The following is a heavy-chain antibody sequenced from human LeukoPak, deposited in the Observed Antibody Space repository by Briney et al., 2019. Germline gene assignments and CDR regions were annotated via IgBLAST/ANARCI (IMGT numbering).Heavy chain of an antibody. CDR2: IIPILGTV. CDR3: ATDYGRRETYFDY. D-gene: IGHD3-16*01. CDR1: GGTFSSSA. V-gene: IGHV1-69*04. J-gene: IGHJ4*02. Sequence: ASVKVSCKASGGTFSSSAISWVRQAPGQGLEWMGRIIPILGTVNYAEKFQGRVTITADRSTSTAYMELSSLRSEDTAVYYCATDYGRRETYFDYWGQGTLVTVSS.